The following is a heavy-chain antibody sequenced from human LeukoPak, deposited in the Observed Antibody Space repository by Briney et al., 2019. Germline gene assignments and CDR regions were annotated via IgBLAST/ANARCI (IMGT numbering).Heavy chain of an antibody. CDR2: IYYSGST. J-gene: IGHJ6*03. D-gene: IGHD3-22*01. CDR3: ARVPWTYYYDSSGYYYMDV. V-gene: IGHV4-59*01. Sequence: PSETLSHTCTVSGGSISSYYWSWIRQPPGKGLEWIGYIYYSGSTNYNPSLKSRVTISVDTSKNQFSLKLSSVTAADTAVYYCARVPWTYYYDSSGYYYMDVWGKGTTVTVSS. CDR1: GGSISSYY.